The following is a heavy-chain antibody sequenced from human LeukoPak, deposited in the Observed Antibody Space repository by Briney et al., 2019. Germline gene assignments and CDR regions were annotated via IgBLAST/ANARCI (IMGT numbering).Heavy chain of an antibody. CDR2: MNPYSGNT. Sequence: ASVKVSCKASGYTFTSYDINWVGQATGQGLEWMGWMNPYSGNTGYAQKFQGRVTMTRNTSISTAYMELSSLRSEDTAVYYCARGSASSYYYYDYYMDVWGKGTTVTVSS. D-gene: IGHD6-6*01. V-gene: IGHV1-8*01. CDR1: GYTFTSYD. CDR3: ARGSASSYYYYDYYMDV. J-gene: IGHJ6*03.